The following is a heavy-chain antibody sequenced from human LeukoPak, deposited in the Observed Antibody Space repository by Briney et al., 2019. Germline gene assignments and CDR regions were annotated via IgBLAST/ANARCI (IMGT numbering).Heavy chain of an antibody. CDR1: GYTFTSYD. D-gene: IGHD2-2*01. CDR2: MIPNSGNT. Sequence: ASVKVSCKASGYTFTSYDINWVRQATGQGLEWMGWMIPNSGNTGYAQKFQGRVTMTRNTSISTAYMELSSLRSEDTAVYYCARAGSMVPAAIFGYYYYYGMDVWGQGTTVTVSS. J-gene: IGHJ6*02. V-gene: IGHV1-8*01. CDR3: ARAGSMVPAAIFGYYYYYGMDV.